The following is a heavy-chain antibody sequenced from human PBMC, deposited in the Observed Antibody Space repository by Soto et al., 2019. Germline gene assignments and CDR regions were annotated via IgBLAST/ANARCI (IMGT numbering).Heavy chain of an antibody. CDR1: GCSFRSYG. CDR3: AGALENPSFYYGLNV. D-gene: IGHD1-1*01. CDR2: TTYDGGIK. Sequence: GGSRRLSCAASGCSFRSYGMEWVRRAPGKGLEWVAATTYDGGIKHYVDSVKGRFTISRDNSKNTLYLQMNSLRVEDTATYYCAGALENPSFYYGLNVWGQGTTVTVSS. J-gene: IGHJ6*02. V-gene: IGHV3-30*03.